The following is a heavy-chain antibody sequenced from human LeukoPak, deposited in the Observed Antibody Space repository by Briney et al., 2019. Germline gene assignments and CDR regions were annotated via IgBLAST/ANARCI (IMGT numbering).Heavy chain of an antibody. CDR1: GFTFSSYG. CDR3: AREFTRSSGWWGYYYYMDV. V-gene: IGHV3-30*03. D-gene: IGHD6-19*01. CDR2: ISYDGSNK. Sequence: GGSLRLSCAASGFTFSSYGMHWVRQAPGKGLEWVAVISYDGSNKYYADSVKGRFTISRDNSKNTLYLQMNSLRAEDTAVYYCAREFTRSSGWWGYYYYMDVWGKGTTVTISS. J-gene: IGHJ6*03.